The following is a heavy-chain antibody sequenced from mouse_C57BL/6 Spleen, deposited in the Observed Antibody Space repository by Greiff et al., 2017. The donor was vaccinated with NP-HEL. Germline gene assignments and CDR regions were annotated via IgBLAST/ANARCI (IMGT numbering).Heavy chain of an antibody. V-gene: IGHV3-1*01. CDR3: ARGYYGNWYFDV. J-gene: IGHJ1*03. CDR1: GYSITSGYD. CDR2: ISYSGST. Sequence: VQLQQSGPGMVKPSQSLSLTCTVTGYSITSGYDWHWIRHFPGNKLEWMGYISYSGSTNYNPSLKSRISITHDTSKNHFFLKLNSVTTEDTATYYCARGYYGNWYFDVWGTGTTVTVSS. D-gene: IGHD2-1*01.